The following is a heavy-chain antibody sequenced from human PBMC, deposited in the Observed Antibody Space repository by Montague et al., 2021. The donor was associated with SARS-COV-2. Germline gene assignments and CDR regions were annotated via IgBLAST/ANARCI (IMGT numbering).Heavy chain of an antibody. CDR3: ARDFRLQLWQTNYYFGL. CDR2: IYDTGNT. CDR1: GGSISGYY. Sequence: SETLSLTCTVSGGSISGYYWSWIRQPPGKGPEWIGNIYDTGNTNYNPSLKSRVTISEDTSKNQFSLRLTSVTAADTAVYYCARDFRLQLWQTNYYFGLWCRGTLVSVSS. J-gene: IGHJ2*01. V-gene: IGHV4-59*01. D-gene: IGHD5-18*01.